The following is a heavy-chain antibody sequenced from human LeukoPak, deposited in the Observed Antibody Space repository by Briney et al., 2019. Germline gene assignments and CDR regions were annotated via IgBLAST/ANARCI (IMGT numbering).Heavy chain of an antibody. CDR1: GFTFNTCA. D-gene: IGHD3-3*01. V-gene: IGHV3-23*01. J-gene: IGHJ4*02. Sequence: GGSLRLSCEASGFTFNTCAMSWVRQAPGKGLEWVSAISESGSGTYYADSVKGRFTISRDNSKNTLSLQMNSLRVDDTALYYCAKGAFGVNRAFDYWGQGTQVTVSS. CDR3: AKGAFGVNRAFDY. CDR2: ISESGSGT.